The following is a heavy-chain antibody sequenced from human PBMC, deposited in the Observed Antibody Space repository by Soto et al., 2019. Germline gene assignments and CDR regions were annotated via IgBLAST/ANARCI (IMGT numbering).Heavy chain of an antibody. V-gene: IGHV4-59*01. Sequence: SETLSLTCTVSGGSISSYYWSWIRQPPGKGLEWIGYIYYSGSTNYNPSLKSRVTISVDTSKNQFSLKLSSVTAADTAVYYCARGGRDGYNYVHPYFDYWGQGTLVTVSS. CDR2: IYYSGST. CDR3: ARGGRDGYNYVHPYFDY. D-gene: IGHD5-12*01. CDR1: GGSISSYY. J-gene: IGHJ4*02.